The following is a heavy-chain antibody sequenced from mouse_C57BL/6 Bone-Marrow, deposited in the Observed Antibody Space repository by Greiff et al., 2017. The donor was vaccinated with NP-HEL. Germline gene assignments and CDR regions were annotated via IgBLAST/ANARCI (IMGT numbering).Heavy chain of an antibody. Sequence: EVKLVESGGGLVKPGGSLKLSCTASGFTFSSYAMSWVRQTPEKRLEWVATISDGGSYTYYPDNVKGRFTISRDNAKNNLYLQMSHLKSEDTAMYYCARGSLYSNYPYWGQGTLVTVSA. J-gene: IGHJ3*01. CDR2: ISDGGSYT. D-gene: IGHD2-5*01. CDR1: GFTFSSYA. CDR3: ARGSLYSNYPY. V-gene: IGHV5-4*03.